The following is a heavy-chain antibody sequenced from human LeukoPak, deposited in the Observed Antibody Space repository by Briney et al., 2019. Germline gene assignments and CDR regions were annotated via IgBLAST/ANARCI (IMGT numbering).Heavy chain of an antibody. CDR2: INPSGGST. CDR3: ARDGDYVWGSYRYGFDY. CDR1: GYTFTSYY. V-gene: IGHV1-46*01. D-gene: IGHD3-16*02. J-gene: IGHJ4*02. Sequence: GASVKVSCKASGYTFTSYYMHWVRQAPGQGLEWMGIINPSGGSTSYAQKFQGRVTMTRDTSTSTVYMELSSLRSEDTAVYYCARDGDYVWGSYRYGFDYWSQGTLVTVSS.